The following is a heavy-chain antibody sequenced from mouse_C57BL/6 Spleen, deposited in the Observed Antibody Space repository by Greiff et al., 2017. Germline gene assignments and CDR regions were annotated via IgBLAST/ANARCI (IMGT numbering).Heavy chain of an antibody. CDR1: GYTFTSYW. D-gene: IGHD1-1*01. CDR2: INPSNGGT. J-gene: IGHJ1*03. CDR3: ARDYGSRHWYFDV. V-gene: IGHV1-53*01. Sequence: QVQLQQPGTELVRPGASVKLSCKASGYTFTSYWMHWVKQRPGQGLEWIGNINPSNGGTNYNEKFKSKATLTVDKSSSTAYMQLSSLPSEDSAVYYCARDYGSRHWYFDVWGTGTTVTVSS.